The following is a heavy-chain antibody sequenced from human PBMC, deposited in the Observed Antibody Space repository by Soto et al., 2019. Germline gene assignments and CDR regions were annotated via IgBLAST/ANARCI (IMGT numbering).Heavy chain of an antibody. V-gene: IGHV3-30-3*01. CDR3: GRDRRFGNCYTLWFDY. J-gene: IGHJ4*02. CDR1: GFTFSSYA. CDR2: ISFDGSNK. Sequence: QVQLVESGGGVVQPGRSLRLSCAASGFTFSSYAMHWVRQAPGMGLEWVAVISFDGSNKYYADSVKDRFTVSRDNSKNTLYVQMNSLRAEYTAVYYCGRDRRFGNCYTLWFDYWGQGTLVTVSS. D-gene: IGHD2-21*01.